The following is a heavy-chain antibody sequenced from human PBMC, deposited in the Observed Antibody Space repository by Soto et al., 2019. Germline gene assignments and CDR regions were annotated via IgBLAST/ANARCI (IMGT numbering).Heavy chain of an antibody. CDR1: GGSFSGYY. Sequence: KPSETLSLTCAVYGGSFSGYYWSWIRQPPGKGLEWIGEINHSGSTNYNPSLKSRVTISVDTSKNQFSLKLSSVTAADTAVYYCARGLEAVGAFDIWGQGTMVTVSS. D-gene: IGHD6-19*01. V-gene: IGHV4-34*01. CDR2: INHSGST. J-gene: IGHJ3*02. CDR3: ARGLEAVGAFDI.